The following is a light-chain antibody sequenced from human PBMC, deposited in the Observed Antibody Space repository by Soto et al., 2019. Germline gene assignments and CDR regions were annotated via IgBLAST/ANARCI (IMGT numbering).Light chain of an antibody. J-gene: IGKJ1*01. CDR1: QSVLYSSSNRNY. Sequence: DIVMTQSPDSLAVSLGERATINCKSSQSVLYSSSNRNYLAWYQQKPGQPPKLLIYWASSRESGVPDRFSGSGSGTDFTLTISSLQADDVAVYYCQQYYSRPPWTFGQGTKVESK. CDR3: QQYYSRPPWT. V-gene: IGKV4-1*01. CDR2: WAS.